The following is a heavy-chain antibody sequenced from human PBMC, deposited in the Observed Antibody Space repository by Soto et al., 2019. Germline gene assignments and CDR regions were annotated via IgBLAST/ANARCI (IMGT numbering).Heavy chain of an antibody. D-gene: IGHD3-22*01. J-gene: IGHJ4*02. CDR1: GFTFTSSA. V-gene: IGHV1-58*01. Sequence: ASVKVSCKASGFTFTSSAVQWVRQARGQRLEWIGWIVVGSGNTNYAQKFQERVTITRDMSTSTAYMELSSLRSEDTAVYYCAADHRDSSGYYLGDYWGQGTLVTVSS. CDR2: IVVGSGNT. CDR3: AADHRDSSGYYLGDY.